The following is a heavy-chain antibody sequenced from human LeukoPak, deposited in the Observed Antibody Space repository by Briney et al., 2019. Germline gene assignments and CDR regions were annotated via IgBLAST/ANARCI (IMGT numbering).Heavy chain of an antibody. D-gene: IGHD6-13*01. CDR3: ARSDSSNIPPDY. Sequence: PSQTLSLTCAVSGGSISSGGYSWSWIRQPPGKGLEWIGYIYHSGSTYYNPSLKSRVTISVDRSKNQFSLKLSSVTAADTAVYYCARSDSSNIPPDYWGQGTLVTVSS. CDR2: IYHSGST. CDR1: GGSISSGGYS. V-gene: IGHV4-30-2*01. J-gene: IGHJ4*02.